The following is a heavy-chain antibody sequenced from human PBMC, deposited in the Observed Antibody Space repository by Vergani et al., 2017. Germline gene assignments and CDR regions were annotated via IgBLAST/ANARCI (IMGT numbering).Heavy chain of an antibody. Sequence: QLQLQESGPGLVKPSETLSLTCTVSGGSVRTSIGYYWTWIRQPAGKTLEWIGEIFSSGTTNYNPSFKNRVTMSVDTSKNQFSLKLNSVTAADTAVYYCARGSRAEGGSGPDKWGQGTLVTVSS. CDR3: ARGSRAEGGSGPDK. D-gene: IGHD6-13*01. V-gene: IGHV4-61*10. CDR2: IFSSGTT. CDR1: GGSVRTSIGYY. J-gene: IGHJ4*02.